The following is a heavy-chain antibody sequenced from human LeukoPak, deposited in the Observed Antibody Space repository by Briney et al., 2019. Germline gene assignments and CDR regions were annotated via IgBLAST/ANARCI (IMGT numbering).Heavy chain of an antibody. Sequence: SVKVSCKASGGTFSSYATSWVRQAPGQGLEWMGGIIPIFGTANYAQKFQGRVTITADESTSTAYMELSSLRSEDTAVYYCAAVPIVGATDDIDYWGQGTLVTVSS. D-gene: IGHD1-26*01. CDR3: AAVPIVGATDDIDY. CDR1: GGTFSSYA. CDR2: IIPIFGTA. V-gene: IGHV1-69*13. J-gene: IGHJ4*02.